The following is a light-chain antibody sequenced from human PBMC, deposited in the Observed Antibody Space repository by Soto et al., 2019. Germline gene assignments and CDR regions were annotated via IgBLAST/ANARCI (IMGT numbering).Light chain of an antibody. CDR2: DVN. CDR1: SSDVGGYNY. CDR3: SSYTSTSTLAV. Sequence: QSALTQPASVSGSPGQSITISCTGTSSDVGGYNYVSWYQQHPGKAPKLMIYDVNNRPSGVSNRFSGSKSGNTASLTISGLQAEDEAVYYCSSYTSTSTLAVFGGGTKLTVL. V-gene: IGLV2-14*03. J-gene: IGLJ2*01.